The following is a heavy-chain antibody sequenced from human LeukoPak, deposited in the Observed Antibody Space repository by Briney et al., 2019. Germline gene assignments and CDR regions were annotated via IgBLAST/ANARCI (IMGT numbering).Heavy chain of an antibody. CDR2: IRYDGSNK. V-gene: IGHV3-30*02. CDR3: AKEREVIYSSGWYGGYSGSCYVY. CDR1: GFTFSSYG. D-gene: IGHD6-19*01. J-gene: IGHJ4*02. Sequence: PGGSLRLSCAASGFTFSSYGMHWVRQAPGKGLEWVAFIRYDGSNKYYADSVKGRFTISRDNSKNTLHLQMNSLRAEDTAVYYCAKEREVIYSSGWYGGYSGSCYVYWGQGTLVTVSS.